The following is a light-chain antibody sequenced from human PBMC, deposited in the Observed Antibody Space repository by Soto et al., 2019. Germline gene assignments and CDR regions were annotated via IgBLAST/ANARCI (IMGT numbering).Light chain of an antibody. V-gene: IGKV1-5*03. Sequence: DIQMTQSPSTLSAFVGDRVIITCRASHFISDALAWYQQKPGKAPNLLIYKASILESGVPSRFSGSGSGTEFTLMIHSLQPDDFATYFCLSYDSYSYSFGQGTYLQIK. J-gene: IGKJ2*01. CDR2: KAS. CDR1: HFISDA. CDR3: LSYDSYSYS.